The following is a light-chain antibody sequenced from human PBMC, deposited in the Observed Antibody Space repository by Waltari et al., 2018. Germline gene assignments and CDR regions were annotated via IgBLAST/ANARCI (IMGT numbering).Light chain of an antibody. Sequence: QSVLTQPPSASGTPGQRVTISCSGSSSNIGSNHVYWYQQLPGTAPKLLIYRNNQRPSGGPDRFSGSKAGTSASLAVSGLRSEDEADYYCAAWDDSLVFGGGTKLTVL. J-gene: IGLJ3*02. V-gene: IGLV1-47*01. CDR1: SSNIGSNH. CDR2: RNN. CDR3: AAWDDSLV.